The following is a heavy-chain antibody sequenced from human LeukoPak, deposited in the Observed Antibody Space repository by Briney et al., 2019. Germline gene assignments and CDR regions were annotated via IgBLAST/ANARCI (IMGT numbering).Heavy chain of an antibody. V-gene: IGHV1-69*04. D-gene: IGHD3-10*01. CDR2: IIPILGIA. CDR3: AREGDYYGSGSYYARFDY. CDR1: GGTFSSYA. Sequence: APVTVSCKASGGTFSSYAISWVRQAPGQGLEWMGRIIPILGIANYAQKFQGRVTITADKSTSTAYMELSSLRSEDTAVYCCAREGDYYGSGSYYARFDYWGQGTLVTVSS. J-gene: IGHJ4*02.